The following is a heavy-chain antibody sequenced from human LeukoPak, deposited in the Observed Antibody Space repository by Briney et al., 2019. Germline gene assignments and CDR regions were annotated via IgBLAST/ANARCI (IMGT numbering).Heavy chain of an antibody. CDR2: ISTSSSSM. D-gene: IGHD2-8*01. CDR3: ARGRPLMGYYFDY. V-gene: IGHV3-48*04. J-gene: IGHJ4*02. CDR1: GFTFSSYS. Sequence: GGSLRLSCAASGFTFSSYSMNWVRQAPGKGLEWVSYISTSSSSMYYADSVKGRFTISRDNAKNSLYLQMNSLRAEDTAVYYCARGRPLMGYYFDYWGQGTLVTVSS.